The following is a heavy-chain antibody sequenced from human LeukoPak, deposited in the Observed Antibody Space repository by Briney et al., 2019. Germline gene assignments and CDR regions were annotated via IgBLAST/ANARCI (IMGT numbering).Heavy chain of an antibody. Sequence: GGSLRLSCAASGFTFSSYGMHWVRQAPGKGLEWVAVISYDGGNKYYADSVKGRFTISRDNSKNTLYLQMNSLRAEDTAVYYCAKAEDSIAAPSWGQGTLVTVSS. CDR2: ISYDGGNK. CDR1: GFTFSSYG. J-gene: IGHJ4*02. D-gene: IGHD6-25*01. V-gene: IGHV3-30*18. CDR3: AKAEDSIAAPS.